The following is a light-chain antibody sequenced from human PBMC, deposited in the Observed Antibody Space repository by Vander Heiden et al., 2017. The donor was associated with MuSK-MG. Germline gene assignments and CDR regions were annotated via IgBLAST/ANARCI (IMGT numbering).Light chain of an antibody. J-gene: IGLJ1*01. CDR1: SSDVGGYNY. CDR2: DVS. V-gene: IGLV2-11*01. CDR3: SSYADIYTFLV. Sequence: QSALTQPRSVSGSPGQSVTISCTGTSSDVGGYNYVSWYQQHPGKAPKLMIYDVSKRPSGVPDRFSGSKSVNTASLTISGLQAEDEADYFCSSYADIYTFLVFGSGTEVTVL.